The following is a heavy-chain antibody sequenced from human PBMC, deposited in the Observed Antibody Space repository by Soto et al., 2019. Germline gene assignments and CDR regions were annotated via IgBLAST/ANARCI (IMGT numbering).Heavy chain of an antibody. Sequence: EVHLVESGGGLVQPGRSLRLSCAASGFTFDDFAMHWVRQVPGKGLEWVSSISWNGGNIVYADSVKGRFTSSRDSAKNSLYLQMHSLRPENTALYYCAKGAVTSIFGYFDYWGQGTLVTVSS. CDR3: AKGAVTSIFGYFDY. V-gene: IGHV3-9*01. CDR1: GFTFDDFA. D-gene: IGHD3-3*01. J-gene: IGHJ4*02. CDR2: ISWNGGNI.